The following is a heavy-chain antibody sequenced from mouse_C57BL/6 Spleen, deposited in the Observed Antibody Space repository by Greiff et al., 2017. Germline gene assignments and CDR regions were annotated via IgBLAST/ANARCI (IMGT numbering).Heavy chain of an antibody. D-gene: IGHD1-1*01. CDR3: ARLDYGSSPSWFAY. Sequence: EVQRVESGGDLVKPGGSLKLSCAASGFTFSSYGMSWVRQTPDKRLEWVATISSGGSYTYYPDSVKGRFTISRDNAKNTLYLQMSSLKSEDTAMYYCARLDYGSSPSWFAYWGQGTLVTVSA. CDR1: GFTFSSYG. CDR2: ISSGGSYT. J-gene: IGHJ3*01. V-gene: IGHV5-6*01.